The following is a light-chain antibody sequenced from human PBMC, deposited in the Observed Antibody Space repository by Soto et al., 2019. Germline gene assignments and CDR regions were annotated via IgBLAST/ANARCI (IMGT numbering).Light chain of an antibody. CDR2: DVS. J-gene: IGLJ1*01. V-gene: IGLV2-14*01. CDR1: CGVVDGYNY. CDR3: SSYTSSSTYV. Sequence: QSVLTHPASVSVSPVQSITISWTGPCGVVDGYNYVSWYQQHPGKAPKLMIYDVSNRPSGVSNRFSGSKSGNTASLTISGLQAEDEADYYCSSYTSSSTYVFGTGTKVTVL.